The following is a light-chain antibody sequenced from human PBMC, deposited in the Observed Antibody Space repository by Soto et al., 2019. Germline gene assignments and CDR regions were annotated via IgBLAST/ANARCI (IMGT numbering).Light chain of an antibody. V-gene: IGKV3-20*01. CDR1: HTISSSY. Sequence: EIVLTQSPGTLSLSPGERATLSCRASHTISSSYLAWYQQKPGQAPRLLMYGSSTRATGIPDRFSGSGSGTDFTLTISRLEPEDFAMYYCQQYGSSPRTFGPGTRVDIK. J-gene: IGKJ3*01. CDR3: QQYGSSPRT. CDR2: GSS.